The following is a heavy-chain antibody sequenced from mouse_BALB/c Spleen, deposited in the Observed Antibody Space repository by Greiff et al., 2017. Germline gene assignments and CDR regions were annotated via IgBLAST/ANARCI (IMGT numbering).Heavy chain of an antibody. CDR1: GFTFSSYA. J-gene: IGHJ2*01. D-gene: IGHD4-1*01. Sequence: EVQRVESGGGLVKPGGSLKLSCAASGFTFSSYAMSWVRQTPEKRLEWVATISSGGSYTYYPDSVKGRFTISRDNAKNTLYLQMSSLRSEDTAMYYCARQGGTGLFDYWGQGTTLTVSS. CDR3: ARQGGTGLFDY. CDR2: ISSGGSYT. V-gene: IGHV5-9-3*01.